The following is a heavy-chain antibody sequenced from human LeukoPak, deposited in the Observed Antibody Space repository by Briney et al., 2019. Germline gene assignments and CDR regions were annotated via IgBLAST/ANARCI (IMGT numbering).Heavy chain of an antibody. CDR1: GFTFTNYA. CDR2: ISYDGNTD. J-gene: IGHJ4*02. D-gene: IGHD3-22*01. Sequence: GGSLRLSCAASGFTFTNYAMHWVRQAPGKGLEWVAVISYDGNTDYYADSVKGRFTISRDNSKNTLYLQMNSLRAEDTAMYYCARDRATYYYESGGYSPGYWGQGTLVTVSS. CDR3: ARDRATYYYESGGYSPGY. V-gene: IGHV3-30-3*01.